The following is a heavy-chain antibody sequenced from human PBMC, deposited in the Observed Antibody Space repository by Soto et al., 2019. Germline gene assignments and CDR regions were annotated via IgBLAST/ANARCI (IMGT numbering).Heavy chain of an antibody. V-gene: IGHV1-69*13. CDR1: GGTFSSYA. Sequence: SVKVSCKASGGTFSSYAISWVRQAPGQGLEWMGGIIPIFGTANYAQKFQGRVTITADESTSTAYMVLSSLRSEDTAVYYCARGAYYYDSSGYQTALIDYWGHGTLVTVSS. D-gene: IGHD3-22*01. CDR3: ARGAYYYDSSGYQTALIDY. CDR2: IIPIFGTA. J-gene: IGHJ4*01.